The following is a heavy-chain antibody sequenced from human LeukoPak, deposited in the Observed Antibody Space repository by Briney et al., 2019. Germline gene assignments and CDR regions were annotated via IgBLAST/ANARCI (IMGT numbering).Heavy chain of an antibody. CDR1: GGSIINYY. D-gene: IGHD6-19*01. CDR2: IYYSGST. Sequence: PSETLSLTCTVSGGSIINYYWSWIRQPPGKGLEWIGYIYYSGSTNYNPSLKRRVTISVDTSKNQFSLKLTAVTAADTAVYYCARHRYSSAWSVVDYWGQGTLVTVSS. V-gene: IGHV4-59*08. CDR3: ARHRYSSAWSVVDY. J-gene: IGHJ4*02.